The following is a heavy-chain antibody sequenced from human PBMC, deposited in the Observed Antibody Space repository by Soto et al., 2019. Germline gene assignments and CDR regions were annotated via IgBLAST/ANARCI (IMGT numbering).Heavy chain of an antibody. CDR3: ARDYFDSSDYTTNWFNP. CDR1: GDSISNSRFY. J-gene: IGHJ5*02. CDR2: IYHTGNA. Sequence: SETLSLTCSVSGDSISNSRFYWAWIRQPPGEGLEWIGSIYHTGNAYYNPSLKSRVTIFVDTSKNQFSLKLTSVTAADTALYYWARDYFDSSDYTTNWFNPCGQGTLFTVSS. V-gene: IGHV4-39*01. D-gene: IGHD3-22*01.